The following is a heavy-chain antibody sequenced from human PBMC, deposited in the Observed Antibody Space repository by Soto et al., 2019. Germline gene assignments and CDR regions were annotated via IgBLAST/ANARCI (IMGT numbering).Heavy chain of an antibody. V-gene: IGHV4-31*03. CDR2: IYYSGST. D-gene: IGHD4-17*01. Sequence: SETLSLTCTASGGSISSGGYYWSWIRQHPGKGLEWIGYIYYSGSTYYNPSLKSRVTISVDTSKNQFSLKLSSVTAADTAVYYCARGRLGGYGDYYYYYVMDVCGQGTSVTVSS. J-gene: IGHJ6*02. CDR3: ARGRLGGYGDYYYYYVMDV. CDR1: GGSISSGGYY.